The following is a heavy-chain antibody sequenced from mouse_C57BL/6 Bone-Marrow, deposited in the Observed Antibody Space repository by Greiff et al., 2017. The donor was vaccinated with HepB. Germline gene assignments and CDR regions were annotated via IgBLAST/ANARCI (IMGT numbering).Heavy chain of an antibody. CDR2: IDPNSGGT. CDR3: ARYRRYFDY. Sequence: QVQLQQPGAELVKPGASVKLSCKASGYTFTSYWMHWVKQRPGRGLEWIGRIDPNSGGTKDNEKLKSKATLAVDKPSSTAYRQLSSLKSEDSVVYYCARYRRYFDYWGQGTTLTVSS. J-gene: IGHJ2*01. CDR1: GYTFTSYW. V-gene: IGHV1-72*01.